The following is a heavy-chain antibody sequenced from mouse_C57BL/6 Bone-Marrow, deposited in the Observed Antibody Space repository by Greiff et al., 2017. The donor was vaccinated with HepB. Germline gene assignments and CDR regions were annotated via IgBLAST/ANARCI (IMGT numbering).Heavy chain of an antibody. CDR1: GYTFTSYW. J-gene: IGHJ1*03. CDR3: AREGATVVAHWYLDV. CDR2: IYPGSGST. Sequence: VQLQQPGAELVKPGASVKMSCKASGYTFTSYWITWVKQRPGQGLEWIGDIYPGSGSTNYNEKFKSKATLTVDTSSSTAYMQLSSLTSGDSAVYYCAREGATVVAHWYLDVWGTGTTVTVSS. D-gene: IGHD1-1*01. V-gene: IGHV1-55*01.